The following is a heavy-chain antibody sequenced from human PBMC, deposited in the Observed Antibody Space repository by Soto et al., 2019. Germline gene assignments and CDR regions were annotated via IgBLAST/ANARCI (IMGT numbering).Heavy chain of an antibody. V-gene: IGHV4-34*01. CDR3: ARMRQGANDY. CDR2: INHSGST. J-gene: IGHJ4*02. Sequence: SLSLTCAVYGGSFSGYYWSWIRQPPGKGLEWVGEINHSGSTNYNPSLKSRVTISVDTSKNQFSLKLSSVTAADTAVYYCARMRQGANDYWGQGTPVTVSS. CDR1: GGSFSGYY.